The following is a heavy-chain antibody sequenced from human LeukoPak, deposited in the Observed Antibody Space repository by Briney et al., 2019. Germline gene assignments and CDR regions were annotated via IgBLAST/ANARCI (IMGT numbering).Heavy chain of an antibody. D-gene: IGHD6-13*01. CDR2: ISGSGGST. Sequence: GGSLRLSCAASGFNFSSYAMSWVRQAPGEGLEWVSAISGSGGSTYYADSVKGRFTISRDNSKNTLYLQMNSLRAEDTAVYYCAKGSSSWYENWFDPWGQGTLVTVSS. V-gene: IGHV3-23*01. CDR1: GFNFSSYA. J-gene: IGHJ5*02. CDR3: AKGSSSWYENWFDP.